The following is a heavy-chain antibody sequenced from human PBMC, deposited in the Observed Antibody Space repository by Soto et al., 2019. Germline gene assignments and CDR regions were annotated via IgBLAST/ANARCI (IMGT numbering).Heavy chain of an antibody. V-gene: IGHV3-9*01. CDR3: ARESEDLTSNFDY. J-gene: IGHJ4*02. CDR1: GFTCDDYA. CDR2: IICKSGRI. D-gene: IGHD2-8*01. Sequence: PGGSLRPSCLPAGFTCDDYAMLWVRQAEREGLEWVSGIICKSGRIGYADSVKGRFTISRDPAENSLYLEMNTLSAEDTAVYYWARESEDLTSNFDYWGQGTLVTVSS.